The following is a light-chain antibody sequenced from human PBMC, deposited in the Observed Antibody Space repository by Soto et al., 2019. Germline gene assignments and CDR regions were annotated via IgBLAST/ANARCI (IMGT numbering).Light chain of an antibody. Sequence: QSVLTQPASVSGSPGQSVTISCTGTSSDIGAYKYVSWYQQHPGKPPKLMIYEVSNRPSGVSHRFSGSKSGNTASLTISGLQAEDEADYYCSSYASATTRVFGGGTQVTVL. CDR3: SSYASATTRV. CDR1: SSDIGAYKY. J-gene: IGLJ3*02. CDR2: EVS. V-gene: IGLV2-14*01.